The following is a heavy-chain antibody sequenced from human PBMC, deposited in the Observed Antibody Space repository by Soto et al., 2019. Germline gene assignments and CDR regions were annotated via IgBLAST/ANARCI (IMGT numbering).Heavy chain of an antibody. Sequence: PSETLSLTCTVSGDSMTSGDYSWRWIRQPPGTGLEWLGYIYRTGNTHYSPSLKSRVSISQDRSKNQFSLELTSVTAADTAVYYCARGDYQYSIDYWGQGTMVTVSS. CDR3: ARGDYQYSIDY. V-gene: IGHV4-30-2*01. CDR2: IYRTGNT. D-gene: IGHD2-2*01. J-gene: IGHJ4*02. CDR1: GDSMTSGDYS.